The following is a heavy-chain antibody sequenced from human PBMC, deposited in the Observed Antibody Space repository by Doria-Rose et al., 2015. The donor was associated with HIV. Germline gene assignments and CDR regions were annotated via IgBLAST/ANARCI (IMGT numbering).Heavy chain of an antibody. CDR3: ARIKSSRWYHKYYFDF. CDR1: GVSLSSPGMG. V-gene: IGHV2-26*01. Sequence: QDSGPVLVKPTETLTLTCTVSGVSLSSPGMGVSWIRQPPGKALEWLANIFSDDERSYTTSLKSRLTIARDTSKSQVVLTMTDMDPVDTATYYCARIKSSRWYHKYYFDFWGQGTLVIVSA. J-gene: IGHJ4*02. CDR2: IFSDDER. D-gene: IGHD6-13*01.